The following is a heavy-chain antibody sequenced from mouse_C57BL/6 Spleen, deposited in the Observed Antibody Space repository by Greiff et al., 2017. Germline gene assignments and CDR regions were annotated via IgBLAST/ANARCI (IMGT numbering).Heavy chain of an antibody. CDR3: ARGGGAMDY. Sequence: QVQLQKSGPELVKPGASVKISCKASGYAFSSSWMNWVKQRPGKGLEWIGRIYPGDGDTNYNGKFKGKATLTADKSSSTAYMQLSSLTSEDSAVYFCARGGGAMDYWGQGTSVTVSS. V-gene: IGHV1-82*01. J-gene: IGHJ4*01. CDR1: GYAFSSSW. CDR2: IYPGDGDT.